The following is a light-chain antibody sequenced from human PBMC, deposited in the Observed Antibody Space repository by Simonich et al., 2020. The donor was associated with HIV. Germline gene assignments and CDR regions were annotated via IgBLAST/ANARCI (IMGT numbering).Light chain of an antibody. CDR2: GAS. J-gene: IGKJ1*01. V-gene: IGKV1-NL1*01. CDR1: QGISKS. Sequence: DIQMTQSPSSLSASVGDRVTITCRGSQGISKSLAWYQQKPGKAPKLLLYGASRLESGVPSRFSGSGSGTDFTLTISSLQPEDFAIYYCQQYYSTPTFGQGTKVEI. CDR3: QQYYSTPT.